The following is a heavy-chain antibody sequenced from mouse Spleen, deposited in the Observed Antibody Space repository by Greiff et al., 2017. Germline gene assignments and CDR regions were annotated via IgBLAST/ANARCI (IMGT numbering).Heavy chain of an antibody. CDR3: ARDGNMITAWFAY. J-gene: IGHJ3*01. V-gene: IGHV5-2*03. CDR1: EYEFPSHD. Sequence: EVKVEESGGGLVQPGESLKLSCESNEYEFPSHDMSWVRKTPEKRLEWVAEISSGGSYTYYPDTVTGRFTISRDNAKNTLYLEMSSLRSEDTAMYYCARDGNMITAWFAYWGQGTLVTVSA. D-gene: IGHD2-4*01. CDR2: ISSGGSYT.